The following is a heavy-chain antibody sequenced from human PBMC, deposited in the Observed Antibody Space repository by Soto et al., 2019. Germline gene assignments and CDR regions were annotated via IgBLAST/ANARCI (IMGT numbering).Heavy chain of an antibody. D-gene: IGHD3-3*01. CDR2: IYYSGST. CDR3: ARLKEYYDFWSGYPIPYYFDY. J-gene: IGHJ4*02. CDR1: GGSISSYY. V-gene: IGHV4-59*08. Sequence: SETLSLTCTVSGGSISSYYWSWIRQPPGKGLEWIGYIYYSGSTNYNPSLKSRVTISVDTSKNQFSLKLSSVTAADTAVYYCARLKEYYDFWSGYPIPYYFDYWGQGTLVTVSS.